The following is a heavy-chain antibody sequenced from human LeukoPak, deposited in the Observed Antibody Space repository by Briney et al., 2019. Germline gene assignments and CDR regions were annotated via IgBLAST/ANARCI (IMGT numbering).Heavy chain of an antibody. CDR3: ARGQRGLTVGAFDI. V-gene: IGHV3-21*01. CDR2: ISSSSSYI. CDR1: GFTFSSYS. J-gene: IGHJ3*02. D-gene: IGHD2-21*02. Sequence: TGGSLRLSCAASGFTFSSYSMNWVRQAPGKGLEWVSSISSSSSYIYYADSVKGRFTISRDNAKNSLYLQMNSLRAEDTAVYYCARGQRGLTVGAFDIWGQGTMVTVSS.